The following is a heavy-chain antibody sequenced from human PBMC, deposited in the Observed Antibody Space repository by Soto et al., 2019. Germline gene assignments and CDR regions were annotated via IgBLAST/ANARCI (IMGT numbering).Heavy chain of an antibody. J-gene: IGHJ6*02. CDR1: GYSFTSYW. V-gene: IGHV5-51*01. D-gene: IGHD3-10*01. CDR3: ARRIYGSGSYYNPRYYCYGMDV. Sequence: PGESLKISCKGSGYSFTSYWIGWVRQMPGKGLEWMGIIYPGDSDTRYSPSFQGQVTISADKSISTAYLQWSSLKASDTAMYYCARRIYGSGSYYNPRYYCYGMDVWDQGTTVTVSS. CDR2: IYPGDSDT.